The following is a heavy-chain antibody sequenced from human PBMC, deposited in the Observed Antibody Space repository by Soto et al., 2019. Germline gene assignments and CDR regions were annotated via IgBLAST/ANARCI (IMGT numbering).Heavy chain of an antibody. CDR1: GFTFSSFS. D-gene: IGHD3-22*01. CDR3: SRGGYYDSSGYYISIDY. J-gene: IGHJ4*02. Sequence: GGSLRLSCAASGFTFSSFSMNWVRQAPGKGLEWVSSISSSSSYIYYADSVKGRFTISRDNAKNSLYLQMNSLRAEDTAVYYCSRGGYYDSSGYYISIDYWGQGTLVTVSS. V-gene: IGHV3-21*01. CDR2: ISSSSSYI.